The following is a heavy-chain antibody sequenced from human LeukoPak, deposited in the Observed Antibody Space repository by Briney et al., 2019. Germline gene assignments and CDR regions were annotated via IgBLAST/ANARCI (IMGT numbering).Heavy chain of an antibody. CDR3: DTMVRGVIR. Sequence: PGGSLRLSCTASGFTFGDYAMSWIRQPPGKGLEWIGEINHSGSTNYNPSLKSRVTISVDTSKNQFSLKLSSVTAADTAVYYCDTMVRGVIRWGQGTLVTVSS. CDR1: GFTFGDYA. CDR2: INHSGST. J-gene: IGHJ4*02. D-gene: IGHD3-10*01. V-gene: IGHV4-34*08.